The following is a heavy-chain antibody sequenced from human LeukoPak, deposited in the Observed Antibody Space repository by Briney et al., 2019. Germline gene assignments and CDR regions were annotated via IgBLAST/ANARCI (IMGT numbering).Heavy chain of an antibody. Sequence: GGSLRLSCAASGFTVSSNYMSWVRQAPGKGLEWVSAISGSGGSTYYADSVKGRFTISRDNSKNTLYLQMNSLRAEDTAVYYCAKNLNVVVGATSGYWGQGTLVTVSS. V-gene: IGHV3-23*01. CDR3: AKNLNVVVGATSGY. D-gene: IGHD1-26*01. CDR2: ISGSGGST. CDR1: GFTVSSNY. J-gene: IGHJ4*02.